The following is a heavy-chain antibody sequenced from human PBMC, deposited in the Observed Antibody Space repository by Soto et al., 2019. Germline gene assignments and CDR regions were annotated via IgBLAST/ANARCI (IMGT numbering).Heavy chain of an antibody. Sequence: GGSLRLSCAASGFTFSSYGMHWVRQAPGKGLEWVAVIWYDGSNEYYADSVKGRFTISRDNSKNTLYLQMNSLRAEDTAVYYCASTWIQLWLLVYWGQGTLVTVSS. CDR1: GFTFSSYG. CDR3: ASTWIQLWLLVY. J-gene: IGHJ4*02. CDR2: IWYDGSNE. D-gene: IGHD5-18*01. V-gene: IGHV3-33*01.